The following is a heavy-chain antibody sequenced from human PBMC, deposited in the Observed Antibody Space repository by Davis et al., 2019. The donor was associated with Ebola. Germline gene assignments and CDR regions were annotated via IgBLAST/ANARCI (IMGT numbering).Heavy chain of an antibody. CDR3: ARDGGYCSSTSCHYYYYGMDV. Sequence: PSETLSLTCTVSGGSISSYYWSWIRQPAGKGLEWIGRIYTSGSTNYNPSLKSRVTMSVDTSKNQFSLKLSSVTAADTAVYYCARDGGYCSSTSCHYYYYGMDVWGQGTTVTVSS. CDR1: GGSISSYY. J-gene: IGHJ6*02. CDR2: IYTSGST. D-gene: IGHD2-2*01. V-gene: IGHV4-4*07.